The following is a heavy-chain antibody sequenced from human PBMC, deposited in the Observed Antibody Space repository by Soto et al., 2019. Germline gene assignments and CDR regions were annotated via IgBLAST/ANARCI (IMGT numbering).Heavy chain of an antibody. Sequence: EVQVVESGGGLVQPGGSLRLSCAASGFPSSSHWMGWVRQAPGKGLEWVANINQDGGQKYYVDSVKGRFTISRDNAKNSLYLQMNSLRDEDTAVYYCARSEKGAFDVWGQGAMVTVSS. V-gene: IGHV3-7*05. CDR2: INQDGGQK. CDR3: ARSEKGAFDV. CDR1: GFPSSSHW. J-gene: IGHJ3*01.